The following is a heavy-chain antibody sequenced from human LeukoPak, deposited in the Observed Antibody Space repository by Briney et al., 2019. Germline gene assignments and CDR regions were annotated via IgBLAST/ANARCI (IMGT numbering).Heavy chain of an antibody. CDR3: ARDQAEQYYYGSGSYLSVLDY. D-gene: IGHD3-10*01. CDR2: ISSSSSTI. CDR1: GFTFSSYS. Sequence: GGSLRLSCAASGFTFSSYSMNWVRQAPGKGLEWVSYISSSSSTIYYADSVKGRFTISRDNAKNSLYLQMNSLRAEDTAVYYCARDQAEQYYYGSGSYLSVLDYWGQGTLVTVSS. V-gene: IGHV3-48*01. J-gene: IGHJ4*02.